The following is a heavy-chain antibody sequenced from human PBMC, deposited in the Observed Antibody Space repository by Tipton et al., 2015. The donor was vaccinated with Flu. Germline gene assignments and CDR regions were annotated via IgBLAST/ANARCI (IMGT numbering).Heavy chain of an antibody. CDR2: IYHSGST. Sequence: GLVKPSETLSLTCTVSGGSISSSSFYWGWIRQPPGKGLEWIGSIYHSGSTNYNPSLKSRVIISVDTSKNQFFLKLSSVTAADTSVYFCARRLSALVVSATPDYYDTVWTSGAKGPRSPSP. CDR3: ARRLSALVVSATPDYYDTVWTS. V-gene: IGHV4-39*01. CDR1: GGSISSSSFY. D-gene: IGHD2-8*02. J-gene: IGHJ6*02.